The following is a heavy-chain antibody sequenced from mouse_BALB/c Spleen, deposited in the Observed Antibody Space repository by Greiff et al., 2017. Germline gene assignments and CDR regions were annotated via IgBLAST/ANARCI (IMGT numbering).Heavy chain of an antibody. J-gene: IGHJ4*01. CDR1: GFSLTSYG. V-gene: IGHV2-2*02. CDR2: IWSGGST. Sequence: QVQLQQSGPGLVQPSQSLSITCTVSGFSLTSYGVHWVRQSPGKGLEWLGVIWSGGSTDYNAAFISRLSISKDNSKSQVFFKMNSLQANDTAIYYCARRNYGSSIYYAMDYWGQGTSVTVSS. CDR3: ARRNYGSSIYYAMDY. D-gene: IGHD1-1*01.